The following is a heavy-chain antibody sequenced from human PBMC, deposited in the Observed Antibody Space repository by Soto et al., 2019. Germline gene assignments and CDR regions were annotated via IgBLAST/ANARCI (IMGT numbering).Heavy chain of an antibody. Sequence: GGSLRLSCEASGFTFDDYAMTWVRQSPGKGLEWVSSISGNGYSAYYADSVKGRFTIPRDKSKNTVSLQMDSLRAEDTAVYYCAKDRKQLWSDFDYWGQGTLVTVSS. CDR2: ISGNGYSA. V-gene: IGHV3-23*01. D-gene: IGHD1-1*01. J-gene: IGHJ4*02. CDR1: GFTFDDYA. CDR3: AKDRKQLWSDFDY.